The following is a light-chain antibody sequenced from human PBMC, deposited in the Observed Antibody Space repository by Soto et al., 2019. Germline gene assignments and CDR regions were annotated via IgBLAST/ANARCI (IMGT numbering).Light chain of an antibody. V-gene: IGKV1-5*01. CDR2: DAS. J-gene: IGKJ2*01. CDR1: QSLSSS. Sequence: DIQMTQSPSTLSASVGDRVTITCRASQSLSSSLAWYQQKPGKAPKLLIYDASSLQTGVPSRFSGSGSRTEFTLTISSRQPDDFATYYCQQYNSYLLTFGRGTKLEIK. CDR3: QQYNSYLLT.